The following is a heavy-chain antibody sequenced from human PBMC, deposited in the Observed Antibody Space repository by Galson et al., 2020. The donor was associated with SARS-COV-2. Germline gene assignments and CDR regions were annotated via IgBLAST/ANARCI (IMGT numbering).Heavy chain of an antibody. D-gene: IGHD5-12*01. CDR1: GFTFSSYA. CDR2: ISGSGGST. V-gene: IGHV3-23*01. CDR3: AKIGYNPPYFDY. Sequence: GESLKISCAASGFTFSSYAMSWVRQAPGKGLEWVSAISGSGGSTYYADSVKGRFTISRDNSKNTLYLQMNSLRAEDTAVYYCAKIGYNPPYFDYWGQGTLVTVSS. J-gene: IGHJ4*02.